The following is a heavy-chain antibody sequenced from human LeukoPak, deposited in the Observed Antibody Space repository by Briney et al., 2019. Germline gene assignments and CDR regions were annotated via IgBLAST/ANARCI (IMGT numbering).Heavy chain of an antibody. V-gene: IGHV4-59*01. CDR3: ARTHDYGGNTDFDY. D-gene: IGHD4-23*01. Sequence: SETLSLTCTVSGGSISSYYWSWIRQPPGKGLEWIGYIYYSGSTYYNPSLKSRVTISLDTSKNQFSLKLSSETAADTAVYFCARTHDYGGNTDFDYWGQGILVAVSS. J-gene: IGHJ4*02. CDR1: GGSISSYY. CDR2: IYYSGST.